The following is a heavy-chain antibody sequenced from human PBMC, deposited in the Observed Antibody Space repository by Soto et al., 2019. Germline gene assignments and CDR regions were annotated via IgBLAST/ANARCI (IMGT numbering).Heavy chain of an antibody. CDR3: AKDPLNDYSNQDY. D-gene: IGHD4-4*01. V-gene: IGHV3-23*01. Sequence: EVQLLESGGGLVQPGGSLRLSCAASGFTFSSYAMSWVRQAPGKGLEWVSAISGSGGSTYYADSVKGRFTISRDNSKNTLYLQMNSLRAEETAVYYCAKDPLNDYSNQDYWGQGTLVTVSS. CDR2: ISGSGGST. J-gene: IGHJ4*02. CDR1: GFTFSSYA.